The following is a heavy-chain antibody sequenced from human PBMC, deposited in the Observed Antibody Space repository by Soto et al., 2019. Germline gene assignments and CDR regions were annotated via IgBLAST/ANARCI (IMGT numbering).Heavy chain of an antibody. CDR2: IYKSTTT. CDR3: ARGRYCLTGRCFPNWFDS. CDR1: GDSISTVDYF. D-gene: IGHD2-15*01. Sequence: QVHLLESGPGLVKPSQTLSLTCSVSGDSISTVDYFWAWIRQPPGQALEYIGYIYKSTTTYYNPSFESRVSISLDTAKSQFSLLVTSVTAADTAVYFCARGRYCLTGRCFPNWFDSWGQGTLVTVSS. J-gene: IGHJ5*01. V-gene: IGHV4-30-4*01.